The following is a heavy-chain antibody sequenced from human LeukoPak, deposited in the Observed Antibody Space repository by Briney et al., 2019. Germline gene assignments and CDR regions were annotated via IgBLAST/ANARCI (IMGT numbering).Heavy chain of an antibody. CDR1: GFTFDAYT. CDR3: AKDKYRGVAGPFGS. CDR2: ITWDGITK. Sequence: GGSLRLSCAASGFTFDAYTMHWVRQAPGKGLQWVSLITWDGITKYYADSVKGRFTISRDNNKNSLHLQMNSLRTDDTALYYCAKDKYRGVAGPFGSWGQGTQVTVSS. V-gene: IGHV3-43*01. D-gene: IGHD6-19*01. J-gene: IGHJ4*02.